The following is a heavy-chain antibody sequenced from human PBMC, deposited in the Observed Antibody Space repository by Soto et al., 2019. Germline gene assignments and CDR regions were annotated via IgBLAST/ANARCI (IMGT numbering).Heavy chain of an antibody. D-gene: IGHD4-17*01. J-gene: IGHJ4*02. CDR2: IRGSGANT. Sequence: EVQVLESGGGLVQPGESLRLSCAGSGFTFSSHAMSWVRQAPGKGLEWVSAIRGSGANTYYADSVKGRFTISRDNSKNSLYLQMNSLRAEDTAIYYCARVPYDDYDLYNFDHWEQGTLVTVSS. CDR3: ARVPYDDYDLYNFDH. CDR1: GFTFSSHA. V-gene: IGHV3-23*01.